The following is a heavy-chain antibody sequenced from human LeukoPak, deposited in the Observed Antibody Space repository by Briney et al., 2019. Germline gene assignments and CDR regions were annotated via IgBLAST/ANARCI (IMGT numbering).Heavy chain of an antibody. CDR2: INWNGGST. Sequence: GGSLRLSCAASGFTFDDYGMSWVRQAPGKGLEWVSGINWNGGSTDYADSVKGRFTISRDNAKNSLYLQMNSLRAEDTALYYCARATHYYESSGYDYWGQGTLVTVSS. D-gene: IGHD3-22*01. CDR1: GFTFDDYG. J-gene: IGHJ4*02. CDR3: ARATHYYESSGYDY. V-gene: IGHV3-20*04.